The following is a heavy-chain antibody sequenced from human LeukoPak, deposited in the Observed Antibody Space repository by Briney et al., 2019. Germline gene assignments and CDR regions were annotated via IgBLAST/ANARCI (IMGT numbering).Heavy chain of an antibody. Sequence: ASVTVSCTPSGYTFTTYGITWVRQAPGQGLEWMGWISVYNGHTNYAQKLQGRVTMTADTSTSTAYMELRSLRSDDTAVYYCARDAIRRDPGDYWGQGTLVTVSS. V-gene: IGHV1-18*01. CDR3: ARDAIRRDPGDY. CDR1: GYTFTTYG. CDR2: ISVYNGHT. J-gene: IGHJ4*02.